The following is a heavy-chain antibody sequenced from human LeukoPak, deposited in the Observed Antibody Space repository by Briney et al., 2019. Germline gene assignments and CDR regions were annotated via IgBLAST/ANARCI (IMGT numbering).Heavy chain of an antibody. V-gene: IGHV3-21*01. CDR2: ISSSSSYI. CDR1: GFTFSSYS. Sequence: GGSLRLSCAASGFTFSSYSMNWVRQAPGKGLEWVSSISSSSSYIYYADSVKGRFTISRDNAKNSLYLQMNSLRAEDTAVYYCARDGGEIAAAGGDFDYWGQGTLVTASS. D-gene: IGHD6-13*01. CDR3: ARDGGEIAAAGGDFDY. J-gene: IGHJ4*02.